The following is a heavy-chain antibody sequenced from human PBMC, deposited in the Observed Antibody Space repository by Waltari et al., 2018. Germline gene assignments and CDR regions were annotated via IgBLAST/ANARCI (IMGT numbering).Heavy chain of an antibody. CDR3: AREGIHCGGDCYFDAFDI. CDR1: GGSISSYY. D-gene: IGHD2-21*02. Sequence: QVQLQESGPGLVKPSETLSLTCTVPGGSISSYYWRWIRQPPGKGLEWIGYIYYSGSTNYNPSLKSRVTISVDTSKNQFSLKLSSVTAADTAVYYCAREGIHCGGDCYFDAFDIWGQGTMVTVSS. J-gene: IGHJ3*02. V-gene: IGHV4-59*01. CDR2: IYYSGST.